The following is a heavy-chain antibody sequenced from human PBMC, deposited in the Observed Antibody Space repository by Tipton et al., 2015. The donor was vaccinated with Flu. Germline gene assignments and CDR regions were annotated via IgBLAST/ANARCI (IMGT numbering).Heavy chain of an antibody. J-gene: IGHJ3*02. D-gene: IGHD3-22*01. V-gene: IGHV1-46*01. CDR2: INPSGGST. CDR3: ARDYYDSSGYYYDYAFDI. CDR1: GYTFTSYY. Sequence: QVQLVQSGAEVKKPGASVKVSCKASGYTFTSYYMHWVRQAPGQGLEWMGIINPSGGSTSYAQKFQGRVTMTRDTSTSTVCMELSSLRSEDTAVYYCARDYYDSSGYYYDYAFDIWGQGTMVTVSS.